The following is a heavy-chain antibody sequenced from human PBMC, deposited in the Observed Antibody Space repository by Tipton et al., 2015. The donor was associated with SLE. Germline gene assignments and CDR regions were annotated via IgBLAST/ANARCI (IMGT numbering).Heavy chain of an antibody. J-gene: IGHJ4*02. CDR3: AKLGVDYS. CDR1: GFAFWNFE. V-gene: IGHV3-23*01. D-gene: IGHD2-8*01. Sequence: SLRLSCSASGFAFWNFEMNWVRQAPGKGLEWVSVINDRGDSAYYGDSVKGRFTISRDNSKNTVFLQMNSLRAEDTAIYYCAKLGVDYSWGQGTLVTVSS. CDR2: INDRGDSA.